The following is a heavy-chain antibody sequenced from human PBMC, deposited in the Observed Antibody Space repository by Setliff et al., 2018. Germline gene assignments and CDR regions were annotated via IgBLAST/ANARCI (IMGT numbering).Heavy chain of an antibody. V-gene: IGHV3-7*01. D-gene: IGHD2-2*01. CDR2: IKQDGSGK. Sequence: PGGSLRLSCAASGFTFSRYWMSWVRQAPGKGLEWVANIKQDGSGKYYMDSVKGRFTISGDNANNSLYLQMNTLRVEDTAVYFCVRLGCSTTSCYYFDYWGQGAQVTVSS. J-gene: IGHJ4*02. CDR1: GFTFSRYW. CDR3: VRLGCSTTSCYYFDY.